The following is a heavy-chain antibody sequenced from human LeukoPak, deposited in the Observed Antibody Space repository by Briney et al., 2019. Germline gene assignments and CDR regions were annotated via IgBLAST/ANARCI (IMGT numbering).Heavy chain of an antibody. CDR1: GVTFSSYA. CDR3: ARKHYDY. Sequence: GGSLRLSCAASGVTFSSYAMHWVRQAPGKGLEWVAVISYDGSNKYYADSVKGRFTISRDNSKNTLYLQMNSLRAEDTAVYYCARKHYDYWGQGTLVTVSS. D-gene: IGHD3-10*01. J-gene: IGHJ4*02. CDR2: ISYDGSNK. V-gene: IGHV3-30-3*01.